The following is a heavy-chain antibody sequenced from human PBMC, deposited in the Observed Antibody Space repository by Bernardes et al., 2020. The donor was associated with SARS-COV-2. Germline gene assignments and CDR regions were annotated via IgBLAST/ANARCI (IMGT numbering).Heavy chain of an antibody. CDR2: IYHSGST. CDR1: GGSISSGGYS. J-gene: IGHJ4*02. Sequence: SETLSLTCAVSGGSISSGGYSWSWIRQPPGKGLEWIGYIYHSGSTYYNPSLKSRVTISVDRSKNQFSLKLSSVTAADTAVYYCSVSSGPYYFDYWGQGTLVTVSS. V-gene: IGHV4-30-2*01. CDR3: SVSSGPYYFDY. D-gene: IGHD3-22*01.